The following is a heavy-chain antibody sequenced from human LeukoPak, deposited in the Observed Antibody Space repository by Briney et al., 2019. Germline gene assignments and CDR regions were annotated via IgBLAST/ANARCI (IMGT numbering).Heavy chain of an antibody. J-gene: IGHJ4*02. V-gene: IGHV4-59*01. D-gene: IGHD2-2*01. CDR3: AAWRRRIEYPFDY. CDR1: NGPINTYQ. CDR2: IHYSGSA. Sequence: SESLSLTCTVSNGPINTYQWSWIRQPPGKGLEWIGNIHYSGSANYNPSLKSRVIISVDTSKNQFSLKLNPVTAADTAVYYCAAWRRRIEYPFDYWGQGTLVTVSS.